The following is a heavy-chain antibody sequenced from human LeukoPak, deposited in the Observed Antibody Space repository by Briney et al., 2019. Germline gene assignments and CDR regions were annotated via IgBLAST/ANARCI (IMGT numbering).Heavy chain of an antibody. CDR1: GDSISSSTYY. Sequence: SETLSLTCTVSGDSISSSTYYWGWIRQPPGKGLEWIGSIYYSGSTYYNPSLKSRVTISVDTSKNQFSLKLSSVTAADTAVYYCARDSSIYYYQMDVWGKGTTVTVSS. CDR3: ARDSSIYYYQMDV. J-gene: IGHJ6*03. CDR2: IYYSGST. V-gene: IGHV4-39*07. D-gene: IGHD3-9*01.